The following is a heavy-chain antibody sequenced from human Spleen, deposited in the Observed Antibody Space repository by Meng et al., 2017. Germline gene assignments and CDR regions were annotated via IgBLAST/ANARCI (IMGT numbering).Heavy chain of an antibody. CDR3: ARGAGLCRNTSCDTPGDYYHGMDV. Sequence: SESLSLTCAVYGGSFSGYYWSWIRQPPGKGLEWIGEINHSGSTNYNPSLKSRVTISVDTSKNQFSLKLSSVTAADTAVYHCARGAGLCRNTSCDTPGDYYHGMDVWGQGTTVTVSS. CDR1: GGSFSGYY. CDR2: INHSGST. J-gene: IGHJ6*02. D-gene: IGHD2-2*02. V-gene: IGHV4-34*01.